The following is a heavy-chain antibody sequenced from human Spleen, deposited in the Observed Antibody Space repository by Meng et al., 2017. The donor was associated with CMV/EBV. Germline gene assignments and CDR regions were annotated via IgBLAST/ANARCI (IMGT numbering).Heavy chain of an antibody. CDR3: AKSRRYYDSREGVDY. J-gene: IGHJ4*02. D-gene: IGHD3-22*01. CDR2: IRYDGSNK. CDR1: GFTLSSYG. Sequence: QVQLVESGGGVVQPGGSLRLSFASSGFTLSSYGMHWVRQAPGKGLEWVAFIRYDGSNKYYADSVKGRFTISRDNSKNTLYLQMNSLRAEDTAVYYCAKSRRYYDSREGVDYWGQGTLVTVSS. V-gene: IGHV3-30*02.